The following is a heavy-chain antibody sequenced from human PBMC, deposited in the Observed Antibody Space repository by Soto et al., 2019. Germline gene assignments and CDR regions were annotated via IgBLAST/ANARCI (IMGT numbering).Heavy chain of an antibody. V-gene: IGHV1-2*02. Sequence: ASVKVSCKASGYIFTDCDVNWVRQAPGQGLEWMGWINPKSGGIKYAQKFQGRVTMTTDTFITTAYMELSGLRSDDTAVYYCARPYCGTNSCHNWFDSWGQGTLVTVSS. D-gene: IGHD2-2*01. J-gene: IGHJ5*01. CDR2: INPKSGGI. CDR1: GYIFTDCD. CDR3: ARPYCGTNSCHNWFDS.